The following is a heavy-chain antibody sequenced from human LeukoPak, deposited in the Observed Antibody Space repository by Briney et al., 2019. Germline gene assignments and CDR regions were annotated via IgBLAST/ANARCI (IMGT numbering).Heavy chain of an antibody. V-gene: IGHV1-2*02. CDR3: ARADNWNYVIFPFWGGSLEY. CDR2: INPNSGGT. CDR1: GYTFTGCY. J-gene: IGHJ4*02. Sequence: ASVTVSCRASGYTFTGCYMHWVRQAPGQGLEWMGWINPNSGGTNYSQKFQGRVTMTRDTSISTAYMELSSLRSDDTAVYYCARADNWNYVIFPFWGGSLEYWGQGTLVTVSS. D-gene: IGHD1-7*01.